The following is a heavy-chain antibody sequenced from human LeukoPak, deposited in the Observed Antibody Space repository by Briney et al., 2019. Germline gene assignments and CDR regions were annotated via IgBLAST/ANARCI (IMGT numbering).Heavy chain of an antibody. J-gene: IGHJ5*02. V-gene: IGHV3-74*01. CDR1: GFTFSSYW. Sequence: GGSLRLSCAASGFTFSSYWMHWVRQAPGKGLVWVSRINSDGSSTSYADSVKGRFTISRDNAKNTLYPQMNSLRVEDTAVYYCARSYSSSYWFDPWGQGTLVTVSS. CDR3: ARSYSSSYWFDP. CDR2: INSDGSST. D-gene: IGHD6-6*01.